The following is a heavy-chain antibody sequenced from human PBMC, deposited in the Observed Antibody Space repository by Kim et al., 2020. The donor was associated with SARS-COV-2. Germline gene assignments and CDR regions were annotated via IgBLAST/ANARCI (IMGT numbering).Heavy chain of an antibody. V-gene: IGHV1-8*01. D-gene: IGHD3-16*01. CDR1: GYTFTSYD. J-gene: IGHJ6*02. CDR2: MNPNSGNT. Sequence: ASVKVSCKASGYTFTSYDINWVRQATGQGLEWIGWMNPNSGNTGYAQKFQGRVTMTRNTSISTAYMELSSLRSEDTAVYYCARGVLGVADYVPPRYYYYGMDVWGQGTTVTVSS. CDR3: ARGVLGVADYVPPRYYYYGMDV.